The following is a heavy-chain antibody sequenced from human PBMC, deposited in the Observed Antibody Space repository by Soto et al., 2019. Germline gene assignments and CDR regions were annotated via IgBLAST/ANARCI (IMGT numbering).Heavy chain of an antibody. CDR1: GFTFSSYA. V-gene: IGHV3-64D*06. Sequence: PGGSLRLSCSASGFTFSSYAMHWVRQAPGKGLEYVSSISINGGSTHYADSVKGRFTISRDNSRNTQYLQMSSLRADDTAVYYCAKIGSSGFVPPLNWFDPWGQGT. D-gene: IGHD3-22*01. CDR3: AKIGSSGFVPPLNWFDP. J-gene: IGHJ5*02. CDR2: ISINGGST.